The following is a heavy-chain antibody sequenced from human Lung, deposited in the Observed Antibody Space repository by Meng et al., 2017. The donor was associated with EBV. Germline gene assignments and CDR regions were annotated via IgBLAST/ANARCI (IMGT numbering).Heavy chain of an antibody. D-gene: IGHD3-22*01. CDR3: ARGGYYYGIDY. J-gene: IGHJ4*02. CDR2: ISAHSGNT. CDR1: GYPFITYG. Sequence: VQLVPSGAEVKKPGASVKASCKASGYPFITYGINWVRQAPGQGLEWMGWISAHSGNTNYAQNLQGRVTMTTDTSTSTAYMELRSLKSDDTAVYYCARGGYYYGIDYWGQGTLVTVSS. V-gene: IGHV1-18*01.